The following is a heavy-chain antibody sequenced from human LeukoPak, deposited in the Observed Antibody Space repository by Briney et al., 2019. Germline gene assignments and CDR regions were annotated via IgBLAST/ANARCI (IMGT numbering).Heavy chain of an antibody. D-gene: IGHD3-10*01. CDR2: INPNSGGT. V-gene: IGHV1-2*02. CDR3: ARDHYGSGT. CDR1: GYTFTSYD. Sequence: GASVKVSCKASGYTFTSYDINWVRQAPGQGLEWMGWINPNSGGTNYAQKFQGRVTMTRDTSISTAYMELSRLRSDDTAVYYCARDHYGSGTWGQGTLVTVSS. J-gene: IGHJ5*02.